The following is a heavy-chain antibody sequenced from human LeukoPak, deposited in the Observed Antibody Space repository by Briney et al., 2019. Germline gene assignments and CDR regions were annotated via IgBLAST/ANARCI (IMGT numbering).Heavy chain of an antibody. CDR2: IYSSGST. J-gene: IGHJ6*02. Sequence: SETLSLTCAVSGGSISGYYWGWIRQPPGKGLEWIGYIYSSGSTNYNPSLKSRVTISVDTSKNQFSLKLSSVTAADTAVYYCARDNVLGYCSGGSCPGLDVWGQGTTVTVSS. V-gene: IGHV4-59*01. D-gene: IGHD2-15*01. CDR3: ARDNVLGYCSGGSCPGLDV. CDR1: GGSISGYY.